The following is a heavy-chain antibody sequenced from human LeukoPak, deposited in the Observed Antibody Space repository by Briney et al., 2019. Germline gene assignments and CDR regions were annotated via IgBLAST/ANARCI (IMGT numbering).Heavy chain of an antibody. Sequence: PSETLSLTCAVYGGSFSGYYWSWIRQPPGKGLEWIGEINHSGSTNYNPSLKSRVTISVDTSKNQFSLKLSSVTAADTAVYYCARWHNQYYFDYWGQGTLVTVSS. V-gene: IGHV4-34*01. CDR2: INHSGST. D-gene: IGHD1-14*01. CDR1: GGSFSGYY. CDR3: ARWHNQYYFDY. J-gene: IGHJ4*02.